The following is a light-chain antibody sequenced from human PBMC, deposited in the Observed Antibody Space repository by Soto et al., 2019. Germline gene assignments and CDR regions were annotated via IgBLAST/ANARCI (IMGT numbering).Light chain of an antibody. V-gene: IGKV1-5*03. Sequence: DIQMTQSPTTLSASVGDRVTITCRASQSLSHWLAWYQQKPGKAPKFLIFETSSLETGVPSRFSGSRSGTEFTLTISSLQPDDCATYYCLQYSRYPVTFGGGTKVEI. CDR2: ETS. CDR3: LQYSRYPVT. J-gene: IGKJ4*01. CDR1: QSLSHW.